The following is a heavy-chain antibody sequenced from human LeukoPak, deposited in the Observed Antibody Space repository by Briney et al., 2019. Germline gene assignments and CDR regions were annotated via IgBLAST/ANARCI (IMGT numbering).Heavy chain of an antibody. J-gene: IGHJ4*02. CDR2: IYSSGCT. D-gene: IGHD4-17*01. CDR3: ARDRWSYGDYPLDY. V-gene: IGHV4-4*07. Sequence: SETLSLTCTVSGGSISSYHWSWIRQPAGKGLECIGRIYSSGCTNYNPSLKSRVTMSVDTSKNQFSLKLRSVSAADTALYYCARDRWSYGDYPLDYWGQGTLVTVSS. CDR1: GGSISSYH.